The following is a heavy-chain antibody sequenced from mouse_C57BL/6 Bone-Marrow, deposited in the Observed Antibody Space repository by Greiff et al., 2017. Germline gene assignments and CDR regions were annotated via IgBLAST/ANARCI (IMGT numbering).Heavy chain of an antibody. D-gene: IGHD4-1*01. CDR1: GYTFTDYY. CDR2: INPNNGGT. J-gene: IGHJ2*01. Sequence: SGPELVKPGASVKISCKASGYTFTDYYMNWVKQSHGKSLEWIGDINPNNGGTSYNQKFKGKATLTVDTSSSTAYMELRSLTSEDSAVXYCARTGWDDYFDYWGQGTTLTVSS. V-gene: IGHV1-26*01. CDR3: ARTGWDDYFDY.